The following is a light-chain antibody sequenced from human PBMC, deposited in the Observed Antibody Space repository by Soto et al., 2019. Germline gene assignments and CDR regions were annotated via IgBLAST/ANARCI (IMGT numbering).Light chain of an antibody. Sequence: DIQMTQSPSTLSASVGDRVTITCRASQSISTWLAWYQQKPGKAPKLLIYKASTLEGGVPSRFSGSGSGTDFYITISSLQPDDFATYYCQQYNTYPLTFGGGNTVDIK. J-gene: IGKJ4*01. CDR3: QQYNTYPLT. V-gene: IGKV1-5*03. CDR2: KAS. CDR1: QSISTW.